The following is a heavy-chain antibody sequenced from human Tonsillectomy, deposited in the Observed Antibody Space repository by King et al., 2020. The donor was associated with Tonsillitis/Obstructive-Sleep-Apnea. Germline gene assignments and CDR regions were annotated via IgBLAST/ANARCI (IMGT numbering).Heavy chain of an antibody. D-gene: IGHD4-23*01. Sequence: VQLVESGGGLVQPGRSLRLSCAASGFTFDDYAMHWVRQAPGKGLEWVSGISWNSGRIGYADSVKGRFTISRDNAKNSLYLQMNSLRAEDTALYYCAKYIGYGGNFGDAFDIWGQGTMVTVSS. CDR1: GFTFDDYA. V-gene: IGHV3-9*01. J-gene: IGHJ3*02. CDR3: AKYIGYGGNFGDAFDI. CDR2: ISWNSGRI.